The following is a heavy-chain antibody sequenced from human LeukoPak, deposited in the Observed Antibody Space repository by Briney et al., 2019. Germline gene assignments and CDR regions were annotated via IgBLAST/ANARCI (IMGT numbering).Heavy chain of an antibody. J-gene: IGHJ6*03. CDR1: GGSFSSYY. CDR3: ARGLGESDMNYYYYMDV. D-gene: IGHD3-16*01. CDR2: IYYSGST. V-gene: IGHV4-39*07. Sequence: PSETLSLTCAVYGGSFSSYYWGWIRQPPGKGLEWIGSIYYSGSTYYNPSLKSRVTISVDTSKNQFSLKLGSVTAADTAVYYCARGLGESDMNYYYYMDVWGKGTTVTVSS.